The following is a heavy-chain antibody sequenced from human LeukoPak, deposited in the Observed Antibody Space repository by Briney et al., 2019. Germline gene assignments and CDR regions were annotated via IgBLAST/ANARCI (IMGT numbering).Heavy chain of an antibody. CDR2: ISGSGGST. CDR1: GFTFSSYA. CDR3: AKEGGGYSYGYTSAFDY. Sequence: GGSLRLSCAASGFTFSSYAMSWVRQAPGKGLEWVSAISGSGGSTYYADSVKGRFTISRDNSKNTLYLQMNSLRAEDTAVYYCAKEGGGYSYGYTSAFDYWGQGTLVTVSS. J-gene: IGHJ4*02. D-gene: IGHD5-18*01. V-gene: IGHV3-23*01.